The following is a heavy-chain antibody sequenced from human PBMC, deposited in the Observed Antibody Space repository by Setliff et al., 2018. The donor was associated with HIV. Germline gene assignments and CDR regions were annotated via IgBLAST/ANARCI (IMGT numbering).Heavy chain of an antibody. V-gene: IGHV4-39*07. CDR2: IYNSGRT. Sequence: SETLSLTCSVSGGSISSSSYSWGWIRQPPGKGLEYIGSIYNSGRTYYTPSLMSRVTISVDTSKSQFSLKLSSVTAADTAVYYCARRPYTALVPFDYWGQGTLVTVSS. CDR1: GGSISSSSYS. D-gene: IGHD5-18*01. J-gene: IGHJ4*02. CDR3: ARRPYTALVPFDY.